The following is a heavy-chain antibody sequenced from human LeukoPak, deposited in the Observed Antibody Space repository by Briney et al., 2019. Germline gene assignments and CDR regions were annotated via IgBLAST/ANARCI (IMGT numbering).Heavy chain of an antibody. V-gene: IGHV1-2*02. CDR2: INPNSGGT. CDR1: GYTFTGYY. D-gene: IGHD2-15*01. J-gene: IGHJ4*02. CDR3: ARDGFKGYCSGGSCYSPYRY. Sequence: GASVKVSCKASGYTFTGYYMHWVRQAPGQGLEWMGWINPNSGGTNYAQKFQGRVTMTRDTSISTAYMELSRLRSDDTAVYYCARDGFKGYCSGGSCYSPYRYWGQGTLVTVSS.